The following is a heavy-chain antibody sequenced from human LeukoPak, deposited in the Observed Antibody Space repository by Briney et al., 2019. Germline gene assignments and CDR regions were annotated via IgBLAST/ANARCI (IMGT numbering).Heavy chain of an antibody. V-gene: IGHV1-69*05. CDR3: ARGGRVANNWFDP. CDR1: GGTFSSYA. CDR2: IIPIFGTA. J-gene: IGHJ5*02. D-gene: IGHD5-12*01. Sequence: SVKVSCKASGGTFSSYAISWVRQAPGQGLEWMGGIIPIFGTASYAQKFQGRVTITTDESTSTAYMELSSLRSEDTAVYYCARGGRVANNWFDPWGQGTLVTVSS.